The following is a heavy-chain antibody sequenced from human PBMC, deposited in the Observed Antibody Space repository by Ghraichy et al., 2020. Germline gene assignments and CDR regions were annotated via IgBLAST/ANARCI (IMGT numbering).Heavy chain of an antibody. CDR2: IYWNDVK. Sequence: SGPTLVKPTQTLTLTCTFSGFSLKTSGVGVGWIRQPPGEALEWLALIYWNDVKRFNTSLKSGLTISKDASRNHVVLTMTNINPVDTGTYYCARGRPFYDATGFYSIIDYWGQGTLITVSA. CDR1: GFSLKTSGVG. J-gene: IGHJ4*02. V-gene: IGHV2-5*01. CDR3: ARGRPFYDATGFYSIIDY. D-gene: IGHD3-22*01.